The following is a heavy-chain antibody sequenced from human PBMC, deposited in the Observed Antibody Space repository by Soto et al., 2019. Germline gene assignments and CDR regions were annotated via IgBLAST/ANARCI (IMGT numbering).Heavy chain of an antibody. J-gene: IGHJ4*02. D-gene: IGHD3-3*01. CDR3: ARDVTTFTRRGSVDY. Sequence: EVQLVESGGGLVQPGGSLRLSCAASGFTFSSYSMNWVRQAPGQGLEWVSYISSSSSTIYYADSVKGRFTISRDNDKNSLYLQMNSLRAEDTAVYYCARDVTTFTRRGSVDYWGQGTLVTVSS. CDR2: ISSSSSTI. CDR1: GFTFSSYS. V-gene: IGHV3-48*01.